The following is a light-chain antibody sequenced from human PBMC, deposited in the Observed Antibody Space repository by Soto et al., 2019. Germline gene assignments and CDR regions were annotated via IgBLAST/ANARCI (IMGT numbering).Light chain of an antibody. Sequence: IQLTQSPSSLSASVGDSVTITCRASQGISRYLSWYQQKPGRAPKLLISAASTLQSGVPARFSGSGSETDFTLTISSLEPEDFAVYFCQQRMNWPLTFGQGTRLEIK. V-gene: IGKV1-9*01. CDR3: QQRMNWPLT. CDR1: QGISRY. J-gene: IGKJ5*01. CDR2: AAS.